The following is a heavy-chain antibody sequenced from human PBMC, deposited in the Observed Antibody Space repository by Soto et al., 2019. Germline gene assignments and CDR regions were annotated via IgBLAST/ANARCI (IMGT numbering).Heavy chain of an antibody. D-gene: IGHD3-3*01. V-gene: IGHV3-23*01. J-gene: IGHJ6*02. CDR1: GFTFSSSA. CDR2: ISGSGFAT. CDR3: ARDQATNYGVVIRGSSLDV. Sequence: EVQLLESGGALVQPGGSLRLSCAGSGFTFSSSAMTWVRQAPGKGLEWVAGISGSGFATYYADSVRGRFTISRDNCNNTLYLHMNSLGAEDTAVYHCARDQATNYGVVIRGSSLDVWGQGTTGGVSS.